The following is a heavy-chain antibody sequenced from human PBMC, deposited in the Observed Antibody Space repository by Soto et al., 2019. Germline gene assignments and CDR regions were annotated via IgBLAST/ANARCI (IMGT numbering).Heavy chain of an antibody. CDR3: ARGMLRSARGDY. CDR1: GGSFSGYY. Sequence: SETLSLTCAVYGGSFSGYYWSWIRQPPGKGLEWIGEINHSGSTNYNPSLKSRVTISVDTSKNQFSLKLSSVTAADTAVYYCARGMLRSARGDYWGQGTLVTVSS. CDR2: INHSGST. V-gene: IGHV4-34*01. D-gene: IGHD4-17*01. J-gene: IGHJ4*02.